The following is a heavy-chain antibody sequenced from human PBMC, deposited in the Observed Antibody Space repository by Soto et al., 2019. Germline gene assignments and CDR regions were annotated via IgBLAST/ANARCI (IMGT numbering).Heavy chain of an antibody. D-gene: IGHD5-12*01. V-gene: IGHV4-59*01. CDR1: GGSISSYY. Sequence: SETLSLTCTVSGGSISSYYWSWIRQPPGKGLEWIGYIYYSGSTNYNPSLKSRVTISVDTSKNQFSLKLSSVTAADTAVYYCARVKRWLQYIWFDPWGQGTLVTVSS. J-gene: IGHJ5*02. CDR3: ARVKRWLQYIWFDP. CDR2: IYYSGST.